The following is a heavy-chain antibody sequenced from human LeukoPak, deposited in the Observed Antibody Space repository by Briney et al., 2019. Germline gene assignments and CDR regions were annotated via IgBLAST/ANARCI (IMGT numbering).Heavy chain of an antibody. CDR1: GYIFSTYW. Sequence: GESLKISCKGSGYIFSTYWIGWVRQMPGKGLEWMGIIYPGDSDTRYSPSFQGQVTISADKSINTAYLQWSSLKASDTAMYYCARQKRSSTWAIFDYWGQGTLVTVSS. V-gene: IGHV5-51*01. J-gene: IGHJ4*02. D-gene: IGHD6-13*01. CDR3: ARQKRSSTWAIFDY. CDR2: IYPGDSDT.